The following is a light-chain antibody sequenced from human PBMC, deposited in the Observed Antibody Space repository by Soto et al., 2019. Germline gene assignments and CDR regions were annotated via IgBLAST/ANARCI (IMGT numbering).Light chain of an antibody. CDR3: SSYTSSSTLCV. J-gene: IGLJ1*01. CDR1: SSDVGGYNY. V-gene: IGLV2-14*01. CDR2: DVS. Sequence: QSALTQPASVSWSPGQSITISCTGTSSDVGGYNYVSWYQQHPGKAPKLMIYDVSNRPSGVSNRFSGSKSGNTASLTISGLQAEDEVDYYCSSYTSSSTLCVFGTGTKVTVL.